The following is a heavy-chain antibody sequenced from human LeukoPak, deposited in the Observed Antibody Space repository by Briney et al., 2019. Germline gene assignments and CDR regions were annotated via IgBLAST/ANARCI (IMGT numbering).Heavy chain of an antibody. Sequence: GGSLRLSCAASGFTFSSYWMSWVRQAPGKGLEWVANIRQDGSEKYYVDSVKGRFTISRDNAKNSLYPQMNSLRAEDTAVYYCARVWPNSGWPYYFDYWGQGTLVTVSS. J-gene: IGHJ4*02. V-gene: IGHV3-7*01. CDR1: GFTFSSYW. D-gene: IGHD6-19*01. CDR2: IRQDGSEK. CDR3: ARVWPNSGWPYYFDY.